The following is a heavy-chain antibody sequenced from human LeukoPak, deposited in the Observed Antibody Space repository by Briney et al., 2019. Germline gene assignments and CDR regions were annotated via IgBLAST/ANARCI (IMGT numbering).Heavy chain of an antibody. CDR2: IKQDGSEK. Sequence: PGGSLRLSCAASGFSFSRYWMTWVRQAPGKGLEWVANIKQDGSEKYYVDSVKGRFTISRDNAKNSLYLHMNSLRAEDTAMYYCARDRGYSSFDYWGQGTLVTVSS. V-gene: IGHV3-7*01. D-gene: IGHD6-19*01. CDR1: GFSFSRYW. CDR3: ARDRGYSSFDY. J-gene: IGHJ4*02.